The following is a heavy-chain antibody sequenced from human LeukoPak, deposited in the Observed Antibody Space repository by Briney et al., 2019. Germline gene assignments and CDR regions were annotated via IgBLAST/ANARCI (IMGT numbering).Heavy chain of an antibody. Sequence: GRSLRLSCAASGFTFSSYEMNWVRQAPGKGLEWVSYISYSGSNMYYADSVKGRFTISRDNAKNSLYLQMNSLRAEDTALYYCARVEGIIDYWGQGTLVTVSS. CDR3: ARVEGIIDY. CDR2: ISYSGSNM. D-gene: IGHD3-16*02. CDR1: GFTFSSYE. J-gene: IGHJ4*02. V-gene: IGHV3-48*03.